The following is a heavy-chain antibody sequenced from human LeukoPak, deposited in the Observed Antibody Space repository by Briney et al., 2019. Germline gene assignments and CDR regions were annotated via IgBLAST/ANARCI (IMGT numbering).Heavy chain of an antibody. CDR1: GGSFSGYY. D-gene: IGHD3-10*01. CDR3: ARGHPNYYYGSGPLRVYYYMDV. V-gene: IGHV4-34*01. CDR2: INHSGST. Sequence: SETLSLTCAVYGGSFSGYYWSWIRQPPGKGLEWIGEINHSGSTNYNPSLKSRVTISVDTSKNQFSLKLSSVTAADTAVYYCARGHPNYYYGSGPLRVYYYMDVWGKGTTVTVSS. J-gene: IGHJ6*03.